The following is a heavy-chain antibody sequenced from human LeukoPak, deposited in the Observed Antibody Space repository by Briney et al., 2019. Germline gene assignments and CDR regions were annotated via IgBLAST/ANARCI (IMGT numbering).Heavy chain of an antibody. CDR2: IYHSGST. CDR3: ARGYCSGGSCYGVYFDY. V-gene: IGHV4-4*02. D-gene: IGHD2-15*01. CDR1: GGSISSSNW. J-gene: IGHJ4*02. Sequence: SGTLSLTCAVSGGSISSSNWWSWVRQPPGKGLEWIGEIYHSGSTNYNPSLKSRVTISVDKSTNQFSLKLSSVTAADTAVYYCARGYCSGGSCYGVYFDYWGQGTLVTVSS.